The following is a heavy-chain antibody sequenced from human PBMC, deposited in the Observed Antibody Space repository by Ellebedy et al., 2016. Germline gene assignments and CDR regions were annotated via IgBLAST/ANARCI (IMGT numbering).Heavy chain of an antibody. D-gene: IGHD6-13*01. J-gene: IGHJ5*02. CDR1: GFTFSNYG. V-gene: IGHV3-23*01. CDR2: ISGSGVST. CDR3: AKDRGSTWFNWFNP. Sequence: GESLKISXAASGFTFSNYGMNWVRQAPGKGLEWVSGISGSGVSTYHADSVKGRFSISRDNSKNTVYLQMNSLKSEDTAVYYCAKDRGSTWFNWFNPWGRGTLVTVSS.